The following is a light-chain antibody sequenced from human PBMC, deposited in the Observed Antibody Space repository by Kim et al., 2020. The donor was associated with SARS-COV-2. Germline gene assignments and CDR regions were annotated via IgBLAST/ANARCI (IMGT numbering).Light chain of an antibody. CDR2: QAS. CDR1: QSITSW. Sequence: LSTSVGDRVPITGLTSQSITSWLALNQQKPGNAPKLLIYQASSLEGWVPSRFGGSVSRTEFSLTIGSLLPNDLATYYCQQYNGYYTFGQGTKLEI. V-gene: IGKV1-5*03. CDR3: QQYNGYYT. J-gene: IGKJ2*01.